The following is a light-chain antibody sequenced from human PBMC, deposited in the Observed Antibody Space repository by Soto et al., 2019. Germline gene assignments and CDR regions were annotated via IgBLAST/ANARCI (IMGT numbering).Light chain of an antibody. Sequence: EIVLTQSPGTLSLSPGETAALSCRASRSLSDNHLAWYQQRPGQAPRLLIYNSSSRAAGIPDRFRGSGSGTDFTLTIRRLEPEDFGVYYCQQYSDAPHTFGLGMKVEIQ. CDR2: NSS. CDR1: RSLSDNH. V-gene: IGKV3-20*01. J-gene: IGKJ2*01. CDR3: QQYSDAPHT.